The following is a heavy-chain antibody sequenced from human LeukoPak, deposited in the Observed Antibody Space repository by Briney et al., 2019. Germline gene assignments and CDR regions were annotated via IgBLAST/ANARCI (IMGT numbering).Heavy chain of an antibody. J-gene: IGHJ4*02. V-gene: IGHV3-21*01. Sequence: PGGSLRLSCAASGFTFSSYSMNWVRQAPGKGREWVSSISSSSSYIYYADSVEGRFTISRDNAKNSLYLQMNSLRAEDTAVYYCARDGSILTGYSDFDYWGQGTLVTVSS. D-gene: IGHD3-9*01. CDR1: GFTFSSYS. CDR2: ISSSSSYI. CDR3: ARDGSILTGYSDFDY.